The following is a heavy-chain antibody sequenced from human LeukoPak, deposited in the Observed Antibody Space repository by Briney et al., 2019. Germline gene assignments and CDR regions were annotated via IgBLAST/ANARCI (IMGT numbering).Heavy chain of an antibody. J-gene: IGHJ4*02. D-gene: IGHD2-21*02. CDR3: ARRLAYCGGDCYSFDF. Sequence: PSETLSLTCAVYGGSFSGYYWSWIRQPPGKGLEWIGEINHSGSTNYYPSLKSRVTISVDTSKNQFSLKLSSVTAADTAVYYCARRLAYCGGDCYSFDFWGQGTLVTVSS. V-gene: IGHV4-34*01. CDR1: GGSFSGYY. CDR2: INHSGST.